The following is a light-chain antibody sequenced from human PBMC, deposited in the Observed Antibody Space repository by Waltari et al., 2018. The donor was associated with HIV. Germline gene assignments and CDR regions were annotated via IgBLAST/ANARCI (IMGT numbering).Light chain of an antibody. CDR2: EVS. Sequence: QSALTQPPSASGSPGQSVTISCAGTSSDIGLYNFVSWYQHHPGKAPKPMISEVSRGPAGVPDRFSGSKSGTSASLAITGLQAEDEADYYCQSYDSSLSCSVFGGGTKLTVL. CDR3: QSYDSSLSCSV. J-gene: IGLJ3*02. V-gene: IGLV2-8*01. CDR1: SSDIGLYNF.